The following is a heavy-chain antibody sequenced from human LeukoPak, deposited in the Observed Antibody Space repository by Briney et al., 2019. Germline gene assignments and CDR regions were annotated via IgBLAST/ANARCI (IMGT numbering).Heavy chain of an antibody. CDR2: FDPEDGET. CDR1: GYTLTELS. Sequence: VASVKVSCKVSGYTLTELSMHWVRQAPGKGLEWMGGFDPEDGETIYAQKFQGRVTMTEDTSTDTAYMELSSLRSEDTAVYYCATNNPPGSGYYYFNAFDIWGQGTMVTVSS. CDR3: ATNNPPGSGYYYFNAFDI. V-gene: IGHV1-24*01. D-gene: IGHD3-22*01. J-gene: IGHJ3*02.